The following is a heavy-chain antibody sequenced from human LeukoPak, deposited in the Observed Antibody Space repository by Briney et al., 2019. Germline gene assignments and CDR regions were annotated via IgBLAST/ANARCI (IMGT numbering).Heavy chain of an antibody. CDR2: ISSSGSTI. CDR1: GFTFSSYE. Sequence: PGGSLRLSCAASGFTFSSYEMNWVRQAPGKGLEWVSYISSSGSTIYYADSVKGRFTISRDNAKNSLYLQMNSLRAEDTAVYYCASVKWIAVAASDYWDQGTLVTVSS. CDR3: ASVKWIAVAASDY. V-gene: IGHV3-48*03. J-gene: IGHJ4*02. D-gene: IGHD6-19*01.